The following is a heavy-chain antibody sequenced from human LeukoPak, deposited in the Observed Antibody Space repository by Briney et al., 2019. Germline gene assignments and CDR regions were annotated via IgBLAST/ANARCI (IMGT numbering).Heavy chain of an antibody. CDR1: GGSISSGGYY. D-gene: IGHD3-22*01. Sequence: SAETLSLTCTVSGGSISSGGYYWSWIRQHPGKGLEWIGYIYYSGSTYYNPSLKSRVTISVDTSKNQFSLKLSSVTAADTAVYYCARVITMIVVVPTKAFDIWGQGTMVTVSS. CDR2: IYYSGST. J-gene: IGHJ3*02. CDR3: ARVITMIVVVPTKAFDI. V-gene: IGHV4-31*03.